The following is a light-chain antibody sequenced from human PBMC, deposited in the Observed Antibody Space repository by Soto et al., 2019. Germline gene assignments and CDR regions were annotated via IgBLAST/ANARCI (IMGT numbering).Light chain of an antibody. CDR3: QSYDSSLSGSV. CDR1: SSNIGAGYD. CDR2: GNS. V-gene: IGLV1-40*01. Sequence: QPVLTQPPSVPGAPGQRVTISCTGSSSNIGAGYDVHWYQQLPGTAPKLLIYGNSNRPSGVPDRFSGSKSGTSASLAITGLQAEDEADYYCQSYDSSLSGSVFGGGTKVTVL. J-gene: IGLJ2*01.